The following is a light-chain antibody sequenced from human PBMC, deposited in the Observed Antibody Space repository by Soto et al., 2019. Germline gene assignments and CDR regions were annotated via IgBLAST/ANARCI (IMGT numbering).Light chain of an antibody. CDR2: DVF. V-gene: IGKV1-13*02. CDR3: QQFNIYPIT. CDR1: QDISGA. Sequence: AIQVTQSPSSLSASVGDSATITCRASQDISGALAWYQQKPGKAPKLLIYDVFTVQSGIPSRFSGRGSGTEFTPSITILQPEDFATLYVQQFNIYPITFGQGTRLDI. J-gene: IGKJ5*01.